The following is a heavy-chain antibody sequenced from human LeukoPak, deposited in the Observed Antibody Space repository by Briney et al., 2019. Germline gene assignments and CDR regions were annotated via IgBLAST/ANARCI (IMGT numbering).Heavy chain of an antibody. CDR2: IYYSEST. CDR3: ARDLAPSIAARFYYGMDV. CDR1: GGSISSYY. J-gene: IGHJ6*02. D-gene: IGHD6-6*01. Sequence: SETLSLTCTVSGGSISSYYWSWIRQPPGKGLEWIGYIYYSESTNYNPSLKSRVTISVVTSKNQFSLKLSSVTAADTAVYYCARDLAPSIAARFYYGMDVWGQGTTVTVSS. V-gene: IGHV4-59*01.